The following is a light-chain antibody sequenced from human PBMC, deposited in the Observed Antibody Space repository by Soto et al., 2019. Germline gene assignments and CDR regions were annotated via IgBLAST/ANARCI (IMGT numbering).Light chain of an antibody. CDR1: QTITSFY. CDR3: QQFGGSHPRFT. CDR2: GTS. V-gene: IGKV3-20*01. Sequence: EIVLTQSPATLSSFPGERATLTCRASQTITSFYLAWYQQKPGQAPRLLIYGTSTRATGIPDRFSGSGSGTDFSLTIRKLEPEDFAVYYCQQFGGSHPRFTLGPGTKVDIK. J-gene: IGKJ3*01.